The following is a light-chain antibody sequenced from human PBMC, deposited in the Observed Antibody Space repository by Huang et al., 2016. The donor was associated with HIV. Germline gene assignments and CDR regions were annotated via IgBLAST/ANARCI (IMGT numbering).Light chain of an antibody. V-gene: IGKV3-15*01. CDR2: GAS. J-gene: IGKJ1*01. CDR1: QSVSSN. Sequence: EIVMTQSPATLSVSPGERATLSCRASQSVSSNLAWYQQKPGQAPRLLIYGASTRATGIPARFGGSGSGTEFTLTISSLQSEDFAVYYCQQYNKWPPWTFGQGTKVDTK. CDR3: QQYNKWPPWT.